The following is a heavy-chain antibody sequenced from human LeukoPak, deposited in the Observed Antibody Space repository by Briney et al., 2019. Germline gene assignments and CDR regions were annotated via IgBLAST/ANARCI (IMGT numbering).Heavy chain of an antibody. Sequence: SETLSLTCTVSGGSISSYYWSWIRQPPGKGLEWIGYIYHSGSTNYSPSLKSRVTISGDTSKNQFSLKLSSMTAADTAVYYCARVRGDYYFGMDVWGQGTTVIVSS. CDR2: IYHSGST. J-gene: IGHJ6*02. D-gene: IGHD3-16*01. CDR3: ARVRGDYYFGMDV. CDR1: GGSISSYY. V-gene: IGHV4-59*12.